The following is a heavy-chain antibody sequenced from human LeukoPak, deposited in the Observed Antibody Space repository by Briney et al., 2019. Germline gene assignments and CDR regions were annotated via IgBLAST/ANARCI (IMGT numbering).Heavy chain of an antibody. Sequence: SVKVSCKASGGTFSSYAISWVRQAPGQGLEWMGGIIPIFGTANYAQKFQGRVTITADESTSTAYMELSSLRSEDTAVYYCVRGSVTTGSTDYWGQGTLVTVSS. V-gene: IGHV1-69*01. CDR1: GGTFSSYA. J-gene: IGHJ4*02. D-gene: IGHD4-17*01. CDR3: VRGSVTTGSTDY. CDR2: IIPIFGTA.